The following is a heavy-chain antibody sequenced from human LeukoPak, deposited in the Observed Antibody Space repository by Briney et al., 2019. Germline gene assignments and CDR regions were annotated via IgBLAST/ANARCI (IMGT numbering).Heavy chain of an antibody. CDR3: TRDSDYVWGSLLRFDY. V-gene: IGHV3-49*04. D-gene: IGHD3-16*01. J-gene: IGHJ4*02. CDR1: GFNFGDYA. Sequence: GGSLRLSCTGSGFNFGDYAVSWVRQAPGKGLEWIGVIRGKGSGGTTEYAASVKGRFTLSRDNSKSIAYLQMNSLKTEDTALYYCTRDSDYVWGSLLRFDYWGQGTLVTVSS. CDR2: IRGKGSGGTT.